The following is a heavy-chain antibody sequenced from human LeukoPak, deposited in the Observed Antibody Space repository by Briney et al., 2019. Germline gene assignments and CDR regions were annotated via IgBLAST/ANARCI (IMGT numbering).Heavy chain of an antibody. V-gene: IGHV3-7*01. Sequence: GGSLRLSCAASGFTFSSYWMSWVRQAPGKGLEWVANIKQDGSEKYYVDSVKGRFTISRDNAKNSLYLQMNSLRAEDTAVYYCARSGYSSSWSTLRGVVRKRFDYWGQGTLVTVSS. J-gene: IGHJ4*02. CDR2: IKQDGSEK. CDR1: GFTFSSYW. D-gene: IGHD6-13*01. CDR3: ARSGYSSSWSTLRGVVRKRFDY.